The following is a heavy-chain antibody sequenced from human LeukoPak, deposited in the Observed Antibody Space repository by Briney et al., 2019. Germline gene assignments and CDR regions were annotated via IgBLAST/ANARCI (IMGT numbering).Heavy chain of an antibody. CDR3: ARTEYYGSGSLDP. Sequence: NPGGSLRLSCAASGFTFRNHGMHWVRQPPGKGLEWIGEIYHSGSTNYNPSLKSRVTISVDKSKNQFSLKLSSVTAADTAVYYCARTEYYGSGSLDPWGQGTLVTVSS. V-gene: IGHV4-4*02. CDR2: IYHSGST. CDR1: GFTFRNHGM. D-gene: IGHD3-10*01. J-gene: IGHJ5*02.